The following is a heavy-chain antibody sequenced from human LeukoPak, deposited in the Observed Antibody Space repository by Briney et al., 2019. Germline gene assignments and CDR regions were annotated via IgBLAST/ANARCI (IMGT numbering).Heavy chain of an antibody. CDR2: IWYDGSKI. V-gene: IGHV3-33*01. D-gene: IGHD3-10*01. CDR1: GFIFSNYG. J-gene: IGHJ4*02. CDR3: AREFAPYYFDY. Sequence: GGSLRLSCTASGFIFSNYGMHWVRQAPGKGLEWVAVIWYDGSKIYYTDSVKGRFTISRDSSKNTLYLQTNSLRVEDTAVYYCAREFAPYYFDYWGRGTLVTVSS.